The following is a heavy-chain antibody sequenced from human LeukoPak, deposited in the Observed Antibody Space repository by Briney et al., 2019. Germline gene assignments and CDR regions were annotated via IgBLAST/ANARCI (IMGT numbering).Heavy chain of an antibody. V-gene: IGHV4-61*02. CDR2: IYTSGST. Sequence: SQTLSLTCTVSGGSISSGSYYWSWIRQPAGKGLEWIGRIYTSGSTNYNPSLKSRVTISVDTSKNQFSLNLSSVTAADTAVYYCARDNWSAAAGYYYYMDVWGKGTTVTVSS. J-gene: IGHJ6*03. D-gene: IGHD6-13*01. CDR1: GGSISSGSYY. CDR3: ARDNWSAAAGYYYYMDV.